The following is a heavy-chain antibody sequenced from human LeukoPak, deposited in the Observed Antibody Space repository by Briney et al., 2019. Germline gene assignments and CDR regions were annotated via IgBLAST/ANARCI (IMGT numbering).Heavy chain of an antibody. J-gene: IGHJ4*02. CDR1: GFTFGSYG. CDR2: ISYDGSNK. V-gene: IGHV3-30*03. D-gene: IGHD3-10*01. CDR3: ARGQGFGEGDY. Sequence: GGSLRLSCAASGFTFGSYGMHWVRQAPGKGLEWVAVISYDGSNKYYADSVKGRFTISRDNSKNTLYLQMNSLRAEDTAVYYCARGQGFGEGDYWGQGTLVTVSS.